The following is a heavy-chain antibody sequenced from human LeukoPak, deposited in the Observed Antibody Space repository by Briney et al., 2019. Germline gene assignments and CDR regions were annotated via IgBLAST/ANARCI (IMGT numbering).Heavy chain of an antibody. J-gene: IGHJ6*02. CDR1: GFTLNNYA. D-gene: IGHD3/OR15-3a*01. V-gene: IGHV3-30*18. CDR3: AKSKGGVLDGSLRNYYYYGMDV. CDR2: VSHDGNDK. Sequence: PGGSLRLSCAASGFTLNNYAMHWVRKAPGKGLEWGSAVSHDGNDKYYADAVAGRFTIPRDTSMNTVILQMKSLSGEATAVYSCAKSKGGVLDGSLRNYYYYGMDVWGEGTAV.